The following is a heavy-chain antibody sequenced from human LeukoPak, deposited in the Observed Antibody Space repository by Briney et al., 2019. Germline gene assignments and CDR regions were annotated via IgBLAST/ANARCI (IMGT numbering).Heavy chain of an antibody. Sequence: SETLSLTCTVSGDSIRTYYWSWVRQPAGKGLGWIGRIYNSGSTTYNPSLKSRVTMSVDTSKNQFSLKLSSVTAADTAVYYCARDSGTTGEVKFDPWGQGTLVAVSS. J-gene: IGHJ5*02. CDR3: ARDSGTTGEVKFDP. CDR2: IYNSGST. D-gene: IGHD3-10*01. V-gene: IGHV4-4*07. CDR1: GDSIRTYY.